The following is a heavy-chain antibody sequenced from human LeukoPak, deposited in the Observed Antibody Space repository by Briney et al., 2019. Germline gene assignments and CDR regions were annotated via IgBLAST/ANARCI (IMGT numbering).Heavy chain of an antibody. D-gene: IGHD3-3*01. CDR3: ASVSRLEWLFLGPGDDAFDI. CDR1: GFTFSDYY. J-gene: IGHJ3*02. V-gene: IGHV3-11*01. Sequence: GGSLRLSWAASGFTFSDYYISWIRQAPGKGLEWVSYISSSGSTIYYADSVKGRFTISRDNAKNSLYLQMNSLRADDTAVYYCASVSRLEWLFLGPGDDAFDIWGQGTMVTVSS. CDR2: ISSSGSTI.